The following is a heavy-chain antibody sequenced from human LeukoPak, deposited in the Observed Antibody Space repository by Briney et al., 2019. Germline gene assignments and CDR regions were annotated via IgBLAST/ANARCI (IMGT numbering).Heavy chain of an antibody. CDR2: ITSNGRGV. V-gene: IGHV3-21*01. CDR1: GFIFSSFS. D-gene: IGHD1-14*01. CDR3: ARDSGIGY. J-gene: IGHJ4*02. Sequence: GGSLRLSCATSGFIFSSFSMNWVRQAPGKGLEWISCITSNGRGVYYADSVKGRFTISRDNAKNSLYLQMNSLRAEDTAVYYCARDSGIGYWGQGTLVTVSS.